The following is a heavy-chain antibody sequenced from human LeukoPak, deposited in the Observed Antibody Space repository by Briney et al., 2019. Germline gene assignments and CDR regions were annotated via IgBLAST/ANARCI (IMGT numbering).Heavy chain of an antibody. CDR1: GFTVSSSY. J-gene: IGHJ3*02. CDR2: IYRDGTT. D-gene: IGHD3-22*01. CDR3: AKAHWAFYYESFDAFDI. Sequence: PGGSLRLSCAASGFTVSSSYVSWVRQAPGKGLEWVSVIYRDGTTPYADSVKGRFTISRDNFKNTVDLQMNSLRAEDTAVYYCAKAHWAFYYESFDAFDIWGKGTMVTVSS. V-gene: IGHV3-53*01.